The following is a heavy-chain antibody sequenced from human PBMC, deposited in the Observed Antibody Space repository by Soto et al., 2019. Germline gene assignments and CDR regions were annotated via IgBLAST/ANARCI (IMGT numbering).Heavy chain of an antibody. J-gene: IGHJ5*02. CDR2: INAGNGNT. V-gene: IGHV1-3*01. Sequence: QVQLVQSGAEVKKPGASVKVSCKASGYTFTSYAMHWVRQAPGQRLEWMGWINAGNGNTKYSQKFQGRVTITRDTSASTAYMELSSLRSEDTAVYYCARDRVMITFGGANWFDPWGQGTLVTVSS. CDR3: ARDRVMITFGGANWFDP. D-gene: IGHD3-16*01. CDR1: GYTFTSYA.